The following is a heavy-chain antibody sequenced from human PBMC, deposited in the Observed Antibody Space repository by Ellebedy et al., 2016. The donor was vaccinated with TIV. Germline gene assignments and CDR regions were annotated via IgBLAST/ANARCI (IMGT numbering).Heavy chain of an antibody. V-gene: IGHV3-7*01. CDR1: GFSFRNYW. CDR3: ARRGSYGDYAVQINSWFDT. D-gene: IGHD4-17*01. Sequence: GESLKISCVASGFSFRNYWMGWVRQAPGKGLEWVANIYQDGREKYYVDSVKGRFTISRDNADNSLFLQMNSLRAEDTAVYYCARRGSYGDYAVQINSWFDTWGRGTLVAVSS. CDR2: IYQDGREK. J-gene: IGHJ5*02.